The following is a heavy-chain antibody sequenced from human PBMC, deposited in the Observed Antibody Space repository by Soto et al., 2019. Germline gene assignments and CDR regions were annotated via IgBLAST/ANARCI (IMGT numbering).Heavy chain of an antibody. Sequence: QITLKESGPTLVKPTQTLTLTCTFSGFSLSTSGVGVGWIRQPPGKALEWLALIYWDDDKRYSPSLKSRLTITKDTSKTQVVLTKTNMDPLDTATYYCAHSDTAMANNWFDPWGQGTLVTVSS. CDR2: IYWDDDK. J-gene: IGHJ5*02. CDR3: AHSDTAMANNWFDP. CDR1: GFSLSTSGVG. V-gene: IGHV2-5*02. D-gene: IGHD5-18*01.